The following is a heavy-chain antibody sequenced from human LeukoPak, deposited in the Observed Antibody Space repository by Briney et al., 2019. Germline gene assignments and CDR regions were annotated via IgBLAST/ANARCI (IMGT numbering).Heavy chain of an antibody. D-gene: IGHD3-3*01. CDR1: GYTFTSYD. CDR2: MNPNSGNT. Sequence: ASVKVSCKASGYTFTSYDINWVRQATGQGLEWMGWMNPNSGNTGYAQKFQGRVTITRNTSISTAYMELSSLRSEDTAVYYCARFLPLRDFWSGYYAGYYMDVWGKGTTVTVSS. CDR3: ARFLPLRDFWSGYYAGYYMDV. J-gene: IGHJ6*03. V-gene: IGHV1-8*03.